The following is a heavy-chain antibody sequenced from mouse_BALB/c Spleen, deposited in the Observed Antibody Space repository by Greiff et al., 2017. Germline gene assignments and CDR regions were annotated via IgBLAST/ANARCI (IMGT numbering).Heavy chain of an antibody. CDR2: IRNKANGYTT. J-gene: IGHJ3*01. CDR3: ARGEGLRRGTCAY. D-gene: IGHD2-2*01. Sequence: EVQRVESGGGLVQPGGSLRLSCATSGFTFTDYYMSWVRQPPGKALEWLGFIRNKANGYTTEYSASVKGRFTISRDNSQSILYLQMNTLRAEDSATYYCARGEGLRRGTCAYWGQGTLVTVSA. V-gene: IGHV7-3*02. CDR1: GFTFTDYY.